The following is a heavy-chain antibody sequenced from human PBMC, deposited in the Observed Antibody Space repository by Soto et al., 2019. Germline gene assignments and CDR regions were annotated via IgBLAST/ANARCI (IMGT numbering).Heavy chain of an antibody. CDR3: ARARYSSSWYYFDY. V-gene: IGHV4-30-2*01. CDR1: GGSISSGGYS. Sequence: SETLSLTCAVSGGSISSGGYSWSWIRQPPGKGLEWIGYIYHSGSTYYNPSLKSRVTISVDRSKNQSSLKLSSVTAADTAVYYCARARYSSSWYYFDYWGQGTXVTVSS. J-gene: IGHJ4*02. D-gene: IGHD6-13*01. CDR2: IYHSGST.